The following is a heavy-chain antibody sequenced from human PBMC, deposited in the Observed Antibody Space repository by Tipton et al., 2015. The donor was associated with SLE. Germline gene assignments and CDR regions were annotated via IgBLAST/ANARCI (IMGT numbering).Heavy chain of an antibody. CDR3: ASQIAAAGS. J-gene: IGHJ5*02. CDR2: ISGSGGST. Sequence: SLRLSCAASGFTFSSYAMSWVRQAPGKGLEWVSAISGSGGSTYYADSVKGRFTISRDNAKNSLYLQMDSLRAEDTAVYYCASQIAAAGSWGQGTLVTVSS. CDR1: GFTFSSYA. D-gene: IGHD6-13*01. V-gene: IGHV3-23*01.